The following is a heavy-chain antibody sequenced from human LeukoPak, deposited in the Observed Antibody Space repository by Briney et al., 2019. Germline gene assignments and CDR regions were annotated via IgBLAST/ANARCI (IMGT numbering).Heavy chain of an antibody. V-gene: IGHV4-34*01. J-gene: IGHJ3*02. D-gene: IGHD7-27*01. CDR2: INHSGST. CDR1: GGSFSGYC. CDR3: AGTGVRAFDI. Sequence: SETLSLTCAVYGGSFSGYCWSWIRQPPGKGLEWIGEINHSGSTNYNPSLKSRVTISVDTSKNQFSLKLSSVTAADTAVYYCAGTGVRAFDIWGQGTMVTVSS.